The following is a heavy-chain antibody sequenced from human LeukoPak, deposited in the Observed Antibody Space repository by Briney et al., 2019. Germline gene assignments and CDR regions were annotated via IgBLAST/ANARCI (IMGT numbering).Heavy chain of an antibody. J-gene: IGHJ4*02. CDR1: GYTFTGYY. CDR3: ARELLPRAFDY. CDR2: INPNSGGT. V-gene: IGHV1-2*06. Sequence: ASVKVSCKASGYTFTGYYMHWVRQAPGQGLEWMGRINPNSGGTNYAQKFQGRVTMTRDTSISTACMELSRLRSDDTAVYYCARELLPRAFDYWGQGTLVTVSS. D-gene: IGHD2-15*01.